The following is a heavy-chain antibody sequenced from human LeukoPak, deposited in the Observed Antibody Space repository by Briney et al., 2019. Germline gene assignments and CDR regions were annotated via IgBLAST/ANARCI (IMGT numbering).Heavy chain of an antibody. Sequence: SETLSLTCTVSGGSVSSGSYYWSWIRQPPGKGLEWIGYIYYSGSTNYNPSLKSRATISVDTSKNQFSLKLSSVTAADTAVYYCARGINDILTGSATFDYWGQGALVTVSS. V-gene: IGHV4-61*01. CDR3: ARGINDILTGSATFDY. D-gene: IGHD3-9*01. CDR1: GGSVSSGSYY. J-gene: IGHJ4*02. CDR2: IYYSGST.